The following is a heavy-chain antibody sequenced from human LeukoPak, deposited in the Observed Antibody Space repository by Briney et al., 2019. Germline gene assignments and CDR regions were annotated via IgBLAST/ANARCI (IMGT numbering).Heavy chain of an antibody. CDR3: ARVGQAGYVGYPLDY. V-gene: IGHV3-74*01. D-gene: IGHD5-12*01. Sequence: GGSLRLSCAASGFTFSSYWMHWVRQAPGKGLMWVSRINSGGSSTSYADSVKGRFTISRDNAKNTSYLQMNSLRAEDTAVFYCARVGQAGYVGYPLDYRGQGTLVTVSS. J-gene: IGHJ4*02. CDR2: INSGGSST. CDR1: GFTFSSYW.